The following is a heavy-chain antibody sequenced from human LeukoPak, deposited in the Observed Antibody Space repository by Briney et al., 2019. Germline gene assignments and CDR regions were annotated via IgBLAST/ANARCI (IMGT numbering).Heavy chain of an antibody. Sequence: GRSLRLSCAASGFTFSSYAMSWVRQAPGKGLEWVSAISGSGGSTYYADSVKGRFTISRDNSKNTLYLQMNSLRAEDTAVYYCAKDRNRNYYDSSGYSFDYWGQGTLVTVSS. CDR3: AKDRNRNYYDSSGYSFDY. J-gene: IGHJ4*02. V-gene: IGHV3-23*01. D-gene: IGHD3-22*01. CDR2: ISGSGGST. CDR1: GFTFSSYA.